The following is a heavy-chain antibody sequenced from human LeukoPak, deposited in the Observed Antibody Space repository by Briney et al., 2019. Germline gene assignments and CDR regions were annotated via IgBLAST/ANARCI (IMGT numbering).Heavy chain of an antibody. V-gene: IGHV3-23*01. J-gene: IGHJ4*02. Sequence: PGGSLRLSCAASGFTFSSYAMSWVRQAPGKGLEWVSAISGSGGSTYYADSVKGRFTISRDNSKNTLYLQMNSLRAEDTAVYYCAKGFSSGYYGYPFDYWGQGTLVTVSS. CDR3: AKGFSSGYYGYPFDY. CDR2: ISGSGGST. D-gene: IGHD3-22*01. CDR1: GFTFSSYA.